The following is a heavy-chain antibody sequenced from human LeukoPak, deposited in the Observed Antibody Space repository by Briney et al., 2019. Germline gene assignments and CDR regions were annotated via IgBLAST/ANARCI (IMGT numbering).Heavy chain of an antibody. CDR3: ARYTENYWLGFDS. CDR2: IYYSGST. V-gene: IGHV4-59*01. CDR1: GGSISSYY. J-gene: IGHJ4*02. D-gene: IGHD1-7*01. Sequence: PSETLSLTCSVSGGSISSYYWSWIRQPPGKGLEWIGYIYYSGSTNYNPSLKSRVTISVDTSKNQFSLKLRSVTAADTAMYYCARYTENYWLGFDSWGQGTLVTVSS.